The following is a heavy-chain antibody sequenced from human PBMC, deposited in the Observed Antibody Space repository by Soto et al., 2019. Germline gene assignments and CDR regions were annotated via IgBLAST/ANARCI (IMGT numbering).Heavy chain of an antibody. V-gene: IGHV4-34*01. CDR1: GGSFSGYY. CDR3: ARETYGSGSYYTYYYYYYYMDV. J-gene: IGHJ6*03. Sequence: SQTLSLTCAVYGGSFSGYYWSWIRQPPGKGLEWIGEINHSGSTNYNPSLKSRVTISVDTSKNQFSLKLSSVTAADTAVYYCARETYGSGSYYTYYYYYYYMDVWGKGTTVTVSS. CDR2: INHSGST. D-gene: IGHD3-10*01.